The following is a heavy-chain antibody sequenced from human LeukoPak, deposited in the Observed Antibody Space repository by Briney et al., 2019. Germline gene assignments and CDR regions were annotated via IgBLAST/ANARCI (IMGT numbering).Heavy chain of an antibody. J-gene: IGHJ4*02. D-gene: IGHD3-22*01. CDR1: GGSISSSSYY. V-gene: IGHV4-39*07. Sequence: PSETLSLTCTVSGGSISSSSYYWGWIRQPPGKGLEWTGSIYYSGSTYYNPSLKSRVTISVDTSKNQFSLKLSSVTAADTAVYYCANLYDSSGLYYFDYWGQGTLVTVSS. CDR3: ANLYDSSGLYYFDY. CDR2: IYYSGST.